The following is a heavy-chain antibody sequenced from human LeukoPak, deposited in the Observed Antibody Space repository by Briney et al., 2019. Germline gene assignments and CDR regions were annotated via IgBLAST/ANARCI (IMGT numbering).Heavy chain of an antibody. V-gene: IGHV3-74*01. CDR3: GRALGSPLDY. J-gene: IGHJ4*02. Sequence: QPGGSLRLSCAASGFSFSSDWMHWVRQVPGEGLVWASRINSDGSSTAYADSVKGRFTISRDNAKNTLYLQMNSLRVEDTAVYYCGRALGSPLDYWGQGTLVTVSS. CDR2: INSDGSST. CDR1: GFSFSSDW. D-gene: IGHD1-26*01.